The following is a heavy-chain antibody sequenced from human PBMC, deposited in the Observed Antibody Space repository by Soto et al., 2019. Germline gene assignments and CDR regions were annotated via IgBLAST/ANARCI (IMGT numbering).Heavy chain of an antibody. Sequence: EVQLVRSGGGVVQPGGSLKLSCAASGFTFSASAIHWVRQASGKGLEWVGRIRSEANTYATAYAASVIGRFTISRDDSESTAYLQMNSLKAEDTAMYYCITLIDITMVPQAEWGQGTLVTVSS. V-gene: IGHV3-73*01. D-gene: IGHD3-10*01. J-gene: IGHJ4*02. CDR3: ITLIDITMVPQAE. CDR2: IRSEANTYAT. CDR1: GFTFSASA.